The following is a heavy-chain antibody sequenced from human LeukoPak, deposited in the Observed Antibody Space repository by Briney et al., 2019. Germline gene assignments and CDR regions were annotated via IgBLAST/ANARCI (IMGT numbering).Heavy chain of an antibody. V-gene: IGHV3-30*18. Sequence: GRSLRLSRAASGFTFSSYGMHWVRQAPGKGLEWVAVISYDGSNKYYADSVKGRFTISRDNSKNTLYLQMNSLRAEDTAVYYCAKDPYSSSWLIDYWGQGTLVTVSS. D-gene: IGHD6-13*01. CDR1: GFTFSSYG. J-gene: IGHJ4*02. CDR3: AKDPYSSSWLIDY. CDR2: ISYDGSNK.